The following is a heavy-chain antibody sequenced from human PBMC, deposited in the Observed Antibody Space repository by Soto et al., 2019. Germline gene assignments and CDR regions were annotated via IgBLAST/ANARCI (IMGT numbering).Heavy chain of an antibody. J-gene: IGHJ4*02. CDR2: IYYSGST. CDR3: AREGYSSSWYGD. CDR1: GGSVSSGSYY. Sequence: SETLSLTCTVSGGSVSSGSYYWSWIRQPPGKGLEWIGYIYYSGSTNYNPSLKSRVTISVDTSKNQFSLKLSSVTAADTAVYYCAREGYSSSWYGDWGQGTLVTVLL. D-gene: IGHD6-13*01. V-gene: IGHV4-61*01.